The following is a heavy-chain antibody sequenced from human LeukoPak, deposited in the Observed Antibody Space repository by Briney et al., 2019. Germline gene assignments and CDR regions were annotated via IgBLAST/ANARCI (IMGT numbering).Heavy chain of an antibody. J-gene: IGHJ4*02. Sequence: PSETLSLTCAVYGGSFSGYYWSWIRQPPGKGLEWIGEINHSGSTNYNPSLKSRVTISVDTSKNQFSLKLSSVTAADTAVYYCARMGKRLCFSYWGQGTLVTVSS. CDR3: ARMGKRLCFSY. CDR1: GGSFSGYY. V-gene: IGHV4-34*01. D-gene: IGHD1-26*01. CDR2: INHSGST.